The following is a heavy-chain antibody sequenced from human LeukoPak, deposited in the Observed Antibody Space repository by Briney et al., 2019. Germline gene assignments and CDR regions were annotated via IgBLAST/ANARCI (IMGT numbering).Heavy chain of an antibody. CDR1: GSTFSSYG. V-gene: IGHV3-33*01. CDR3: AGDFWSGYYTED. Sequence: GRSLRLSCAASGSTFSSYGMHWVRQAPGKGLEWVAVIWYDGSNKYYADSVKGRFTISRDNSKNTLYLQMNSLRAEDTAVYYCAGDFWSGYYTEDWGQGALVIVSS. D-gene: IGHD3-3*01. J-gene: IGHJ4*02. CDR2: IWYDGSNK.